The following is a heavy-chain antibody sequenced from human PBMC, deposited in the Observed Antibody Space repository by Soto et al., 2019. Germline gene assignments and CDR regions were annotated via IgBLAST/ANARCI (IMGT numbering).Heavy chain of an antibody. CDR3: AKAGDYYDSSGYFSY. V-gene: IGHV3-30*18. J-gene: IGHJ4*02. D-gene: IGHD3-22*01. Sequence: GGSLRLSCAASGFTFSSYGMHWVRQAPGKGLEWVAVISYDGSNKYYADSVKGRFTISRDNSKNTLYLQMNSLRAEYTAVYYCAKAGDYYDSSGYFSYWGQGTLVTVSS. CDR2: ISYDGSNK. CDR1: GFTFSSYG.